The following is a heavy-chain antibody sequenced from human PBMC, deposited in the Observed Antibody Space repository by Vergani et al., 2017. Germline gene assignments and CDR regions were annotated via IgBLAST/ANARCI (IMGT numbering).Heavy chain of an antibody. CDR3: ARHLAYCGGDCYPYYSCMDG. Sequence: QVRLQESGPGLVKPSETLSLTCTVSGASVSSSVSSSGYSWGWLGQPPGKGLEWIASLYYRGNSYYSPSLRSRLTITVDTSKNQFSLRLSSVTAADTAVYYCARHLAYCGGDCYPYYSCMDGWGQGTTVTVSS. V-gene: IGHV4-39*01. CDR2: LYYRGNS. D-gene: IGHD2-21*02. J-gene: IGHJ6*02. CDR1: GASVSSSVSSSGYS.